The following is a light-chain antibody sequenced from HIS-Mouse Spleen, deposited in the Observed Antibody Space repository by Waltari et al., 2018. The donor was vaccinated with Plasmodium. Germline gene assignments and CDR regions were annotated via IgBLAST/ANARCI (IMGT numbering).Light chain of an antibody. J-gene: IGLJ3*02. CDR1: PLPQKY. V-gene: IGLV3-10*01. Sequence: SYELTQPPSVSVSPGQTARIPCPGEPLPQKYAYWYQQQSGQAPVLVIYEDSKRPSGIPERFSGSSSGTMATLTISGAQVEDEADYYCYSTDSSGNHRVFGGGTKLTVL. CDR2: EDS. CDR3: YSTDSSGNHRV.